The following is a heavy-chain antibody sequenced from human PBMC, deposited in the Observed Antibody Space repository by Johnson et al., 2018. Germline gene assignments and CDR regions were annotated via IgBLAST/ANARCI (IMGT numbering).Heavy chain of an antibody. CDR2: IYSGGST. CDR1: GFTVSSNY. CDR3: ARLPYGDYAREGNPDAFDI. Sequence: VQLVESGGGLVQPGGSLRLSCAASGFTVSSNYMSWVRQAPGKGLEWVSVIYSGGSTYYADSVKGRFTISSDNSKNTLYLQMNSLRAEDTAVYYCARLPYGDYAREGNPDAFDIWGQGTMVTVSS. J-gene: IGHJ3*02. D-gene: IGHD4-17*01. V-gene: IGHV3-66*02.